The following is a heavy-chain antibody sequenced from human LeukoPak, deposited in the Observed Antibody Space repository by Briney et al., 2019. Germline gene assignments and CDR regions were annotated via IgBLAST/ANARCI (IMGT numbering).Heavy chain of an antibody. J-gene: IGHJ4*02. V-gene: IGHV3-7*01. CDR2: IKQDGSEK. CDR3: ARTPIMITFGGVIGRAPFFDY. Sequence: GGSLRLSCAASGFTFSSYWMSWVRQAPGKGLEWVANIKQDGSEKYYVDSVKGRFTISRDNAKNSLYLQMNSLRAEDAAVYYCARTPIMITFGGVIGRAPFFDYWGQGTLVTVSS. CDR1: GFTFSSYW. D-gene: IGHD3-16*02.